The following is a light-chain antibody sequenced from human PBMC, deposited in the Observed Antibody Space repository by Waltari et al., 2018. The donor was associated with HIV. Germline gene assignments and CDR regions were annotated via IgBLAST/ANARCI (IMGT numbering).Light chain of an antibody. V-gene: IGLV3-25*03. CDR1: ALPKQY. J-gene: IGLJ3*02. Sequence: SYELTQPPSVSVSPGQTARITCSGDALPKQYAYWFQQKPGQAPVLVIYQDTERPSGIPARLSGSSLGTMVTLTITGVQAEDEADYYCQSTDRSGTYWVFGGGTKLTVL. CDR3: QSTDRSGTYWV. CDR2: QDT.